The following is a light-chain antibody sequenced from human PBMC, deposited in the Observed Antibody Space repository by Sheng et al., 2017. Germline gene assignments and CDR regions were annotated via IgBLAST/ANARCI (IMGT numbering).Light chain of an antibody. CDR2: TAA. Sequence: EIVLTQSPATLSLSPGETATLSCRASESVGRNFLAWYQQKPGQAPRLLIYTAATRATGIPDRFSGSGSGRDFTLTVSRLEPEDSAVYYCQQYARAPLTFDGGTKVAIK. J-gene: IGKJ4*01. CDR3: QQYARAPLT. CDR1: ESVGRNF. V-gene: IGKV3-20*01.